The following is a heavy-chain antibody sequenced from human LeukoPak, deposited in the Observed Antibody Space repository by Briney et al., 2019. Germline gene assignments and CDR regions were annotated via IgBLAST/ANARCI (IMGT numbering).Heavy chain of an antibody. V-gene: IGHV3-23*01. CDR3: AKGAVYSYSASYYYYYMDV. D-gene: IGHD4-11*01. CDR1: GFTFSTYP. Sequence: TGGSLRLSCAASGFTFSTYPMTWVRQAPGKGLEWVSAIDDGDDNTYYAASVKGRFTISRDNSKNTLYLQMNSLRAGDTAVYYCAKGAVYSYSASYYYYYMDVWGKGTTVTVSS. CDR2: IDDGDDNT. J-gene: IGHJ6*03.